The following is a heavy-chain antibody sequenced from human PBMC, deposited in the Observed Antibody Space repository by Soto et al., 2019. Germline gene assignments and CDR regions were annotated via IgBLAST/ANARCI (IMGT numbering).Heavy chain of an antibody. D-gene: IGHD3-22*01. J-gene: IGHJ4*02. CDR1: GGTFSSYT. CDR3: ARENTYYYDSSGYYDY. Sequence: QVQLVQSGAEVKKPGSSVKVSCKASGGTFSSYTISWVRQAPGQGLEWMGRIIPILGIANYAQKFQGRVTITADKSTSTAYMELSSLRSEDTDVYYCARENTYYYDSSGYYDYWGQGTLVTVSS. CDR2: IIPILGIA. V-gene: IGHV1-69*08.